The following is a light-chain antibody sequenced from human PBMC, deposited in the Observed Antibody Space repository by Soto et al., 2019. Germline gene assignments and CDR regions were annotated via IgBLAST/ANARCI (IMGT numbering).Light chain of an antibody. Sequence: EIVLTQSPDTLSLFPGERATLSWRASQSVSSTYLAWYQQKLGQAPRLLIFGASSRATGIPDRFSGSGSGTDFTLTISRLEPEDFAVYYCQQYGSSRWTFGQGTKVEIK. CDR2: GAS. V-gene: IGKV3-20*01. J-gene: IGKJ1*01. CDR1: QSVSSTY. CDR3: QQYGSSRWT.